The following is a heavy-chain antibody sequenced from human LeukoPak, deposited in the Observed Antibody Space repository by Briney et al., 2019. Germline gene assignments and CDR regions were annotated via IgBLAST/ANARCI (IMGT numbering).Heavy chain of an antibody. CDR1: GFTFSSYG. Sequence: GGTLRLSCAASGFTFSSYGMSWVRQAPGKGLEWVSAISGSGGSTYYADSVKGRFTISRDNSKNTLYLQMNSLRAEDTAVYYCAKRWEGYGDYDYYYYYMDVWGKGTTVTISS. CDR3: AKRWEGYGDYDYYYYYMDV. V-gene: IGHV3-23*01. J-gene: IGHJ6*03. D-gene: IGHD4-17*01. CDR2: ISGSGGST.